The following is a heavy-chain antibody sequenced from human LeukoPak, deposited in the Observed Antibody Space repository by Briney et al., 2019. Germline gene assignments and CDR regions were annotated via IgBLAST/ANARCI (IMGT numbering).Heavy chain of an antibody. CDR3: AKDRVWSAAGLYYFDY. CDR2: ISSDGTNT. V-gene: IGHV3-74*01. Sequence: GGSLRLSCAASGFTFSSHWMHWVRQAPGKGLVWVSRISSDGTNTNYADSVKGRFTISRDNSKNTLYLQMNSLRAEDTAVYYCAKDRVWSAAGLYYFDYWGQGTLVTVSS. J-gene: IGHJ4*02. CDR1: GFTFSSHW. D-gene: IGHD6-13*01.